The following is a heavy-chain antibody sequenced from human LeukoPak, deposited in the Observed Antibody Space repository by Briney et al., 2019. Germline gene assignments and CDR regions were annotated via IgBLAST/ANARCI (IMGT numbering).Heavy chain of an antibody. Sequence: PGRSLRLSCAASGFTFSSYAMHWVRQAPGKGLEWVAVISYDGTNKYYADSVKGRFTISRDNSKNTLYLQMNSLRAEDTAVYYCARSHSSGYSHFEYWGQGTLVTVSS. CDR3: ARSHSSGYSHFEY. CDR1: GFTFSSYA. V-gene: IGHV3-30*04. J-gene: IGHJ4*02. CDR2: ISYDGTNK. D-gene: IGHD3-22*01.